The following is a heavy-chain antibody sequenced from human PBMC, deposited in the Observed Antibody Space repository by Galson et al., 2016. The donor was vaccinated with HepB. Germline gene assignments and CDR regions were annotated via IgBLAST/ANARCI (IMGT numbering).Heavy chain of an antibody. J-gene: IGHJ6*02. D-gene: IGHD2-2*01. CDR3: ARFGCTSCYDFYYYGMDV. Sequence: SLRLSCAASGFSFSSYWMSWVRQAPGKGLEWVANIRQGGAESFYLGSVRGRFTISRDNAKNSVYLEVNSLRSDDTAVYYCARFGCTSCYDFYYYGMDVWGQGTTVTVSS. V-gene: IGHV3-7*01. CDR1: GFSFSSYW. CDR2: IRQGGAES.